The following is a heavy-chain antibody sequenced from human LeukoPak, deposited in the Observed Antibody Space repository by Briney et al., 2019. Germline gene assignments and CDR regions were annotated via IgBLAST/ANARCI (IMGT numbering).Heavy chain of an antibody. Sequence: SETLSLTCTVSGGSISSYYWSWIRQPPGKGLEWIGYIYYSGSTNYNPSLKSRVTISVDTSKNQFSLKLSSVTAADTAVYYCARLFGYSSGWYFDLWGRGTLVTVSS. D-gene: IGHD6-19*01. V-gene: IGHV4-59*08. CDR1: GGSISSYY. CDR2: IYYSGST. CDR3: ARLFGYSSGWYFDL. J-gene: IGHJ2*01.